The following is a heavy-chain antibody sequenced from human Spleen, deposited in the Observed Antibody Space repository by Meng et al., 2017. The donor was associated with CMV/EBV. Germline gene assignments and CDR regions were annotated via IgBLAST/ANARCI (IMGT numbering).Heavy chain of an antibody. CDR1: FAFSSYG. Sequence: FAFSSYGMHWVRQAPGKGLEWVAFKRYDGSNKYYADSVKGRFTISRDNSKNTLYLQMNSLRAEDTAVYYCAKDAGYCTNGVCYFFDYWGQGTLVTVSS. J-gene: IGHJ4*02. D-gene: IGHD2-8*01. CDR2: KRYDGSNK. V-gene: IGHV3-30*02. CDR3: AKDAGYCTNGVCYFFDY.